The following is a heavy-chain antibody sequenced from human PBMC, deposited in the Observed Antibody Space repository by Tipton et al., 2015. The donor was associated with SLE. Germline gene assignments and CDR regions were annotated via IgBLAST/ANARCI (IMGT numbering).Heavy chain of an antibody. Sequence: TLSLTCTVSGDSISSGSYYWSWIRQPAGKGLEWIGHIYTSGATDDNPSLKSRVTMSVDMSKNQIFLKMTSVTAADTAVYYCATNGHGETYEFFTEYLRHWGQGTLVTVSS. D-gene: IGHD5-12*01. CDR1: GDSISSGSYY. CDR3: ATNGHGETYEFFTEYLRH. J-gene: IGHJ1*01. CDR2: IYTSGAT. V-gene: IGHV4-61*09.